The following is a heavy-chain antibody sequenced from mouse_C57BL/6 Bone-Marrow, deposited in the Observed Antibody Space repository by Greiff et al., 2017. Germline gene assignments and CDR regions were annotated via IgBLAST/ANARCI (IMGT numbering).Heavy chain of an antibody. V-gene: IGHV1-61*01. CDR3: ARGITTVVVPYDAMDY. D-gene: IGHD1-1*01. CDR2: IYPSDSET. J-gene: IGHJ4*01. Sequence: QVQLQQPGAELVRPGSSVKLSCKASGYTFTSYWMDWVKQRPGQGLEWIGNIYPSDSETHYNQKFKDKATLTVDKSSSPAYMQLSSLTSEDSAVYYCARGITTVVVPYDAMDYWGQGTSVTVSS. CDR1: GYTFTSYW.